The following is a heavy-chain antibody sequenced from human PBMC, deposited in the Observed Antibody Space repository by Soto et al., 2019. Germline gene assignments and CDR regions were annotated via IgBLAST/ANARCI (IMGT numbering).Heavy chain of an antibody. CDR2: ISSTTNYI. V-gene: IGHV3-21*06. CDR1: GFTLSNYW. CDR3: ARESEDLTSNFDY. Sequence: GGSLRLSCAASGFTLSNYWMSWVRQAPGKGLEWVSSISSTTNYIYYGDSMKGRFTISRDNAKNSLYLEMNSLRAEDTAVYYCARESEDLTSNFDYWGQGTLVTVSS. J-gene: IGHJ4*02.